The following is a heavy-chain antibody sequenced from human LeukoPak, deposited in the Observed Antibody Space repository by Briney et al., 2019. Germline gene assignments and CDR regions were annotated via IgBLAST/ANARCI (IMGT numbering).Heavy chain of an antibody. CDR2: INPNSGGT. D-gene: IGHD1-26*01. CDR3: AREIIVGATTGDY. V-gene: IGHV1-2*02. Sequence: ASVKVSCKASGYTFTGYYMHWVRQAPGQGLEWMGWINPNSGGTNYAQKFRGRVTMTRDTSISTAYMELSRLRSDDTAVYYCAREIIVGATTGDYWGRGTLVTVSS. J-gene: IGHJ4*02. CDR1: GYTFTGYY.